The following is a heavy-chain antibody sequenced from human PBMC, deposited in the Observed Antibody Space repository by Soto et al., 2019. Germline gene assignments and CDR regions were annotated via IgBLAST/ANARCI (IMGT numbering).Heavy chain of an antibody. CDR3: GRDGVGATPLGWFDP. J-gene: IGHJ5*02. CDR2: INPRSGDT. CDR1: GYTFIGYY. V-gene: IGHV1-2*06. D-gene: IGHD3-3*01. Sequence: QVQLVQSGAEVKKPGASVKVSCKASGYTFIGYYIHWVRQAPGQGREWMGRINPRSGDTTYAQKFQGRLTMTRDTSISTAYMELSSLRSDDKAVYYCGRDGVGATPLGWFDPWGQGSPVTVSS.